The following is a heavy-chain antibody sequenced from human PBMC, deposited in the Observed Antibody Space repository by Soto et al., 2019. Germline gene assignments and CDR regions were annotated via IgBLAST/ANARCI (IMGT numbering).Heavy chain of an antibody. CDR1: GGSISSGGYY. CDR3: ARGGGDCSSTRCYPDWFDH. D-gene: IGHD2-2*01. J-gene: IGHJ5*02. Sequence: SETLSLTCTVSGGSISSGGYYWSWIRQHPGKGLEWIGYIYYSGSTYYNPPLKSRVTISVDTSKNQFSLKLSSVTAADTAVYYCARGGGDCSSTRCYPDWFDHWGQGTLVTVSS. CDR2: IYYSGST. V-gene: IGHV4-31*03.